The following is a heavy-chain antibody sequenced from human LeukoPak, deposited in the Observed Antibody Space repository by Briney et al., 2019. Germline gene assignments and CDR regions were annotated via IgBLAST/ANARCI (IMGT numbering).Heavy chain of an antibody. CDR2: INSNSGGT. CDR3: ARDSSWY. V-gene: IGHV1-2*02. CDR1: GYTFTGYY. J-gene: IGHJ4*02. Sequence: ASVNVSFKASGYTFTGYYMHWVRPAPGQGLEWMGWINSNSGGTNYAQKFQGRVTMTRDTSISTAYMELSSLRADDTAVYYCARDSSWYWGQGTLVTVSS.